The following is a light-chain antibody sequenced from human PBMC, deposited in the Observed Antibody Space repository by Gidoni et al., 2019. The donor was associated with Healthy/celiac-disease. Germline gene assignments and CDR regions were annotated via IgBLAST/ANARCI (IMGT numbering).Light chain of an antibody. Sequence: DIQMTQSPSSLSASVGDRVTITCRASQSIRSDLNWYQQKPGKAPKLLIYAASSLQSGVPSRFSGSGSGTDFTLTISSLQPEDFAAYYCQQSYSTPLTFGGXTKVEIK. CDR2: AAS. CDR3: QQSYSTPLT. CDR1: QSIRSD. J-gene: IGKJ4*01. V-gene: IGKV1-39*01.